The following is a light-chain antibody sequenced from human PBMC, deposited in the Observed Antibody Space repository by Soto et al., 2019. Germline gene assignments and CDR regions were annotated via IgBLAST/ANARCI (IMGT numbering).Light chain of an antibody. CDR3: QQYNSYPWT. V-gene: IGKV1-5*03. J-gene: IGKJ1*01. CDR2: KAS. Sequence: IQMAQCPSTPHASLPHTVTLRGXASQSISGWLAWYQQKPGKAPNLLIYKASSLESGVPSRFSGTESGTEFTLTISSLQPDDFATYYCQQYNSYPWTFGQGTKVDIK. CDR1: QSISGW.